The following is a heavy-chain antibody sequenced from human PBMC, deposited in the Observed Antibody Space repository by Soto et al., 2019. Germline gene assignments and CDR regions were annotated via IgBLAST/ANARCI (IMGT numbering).Heavy chain of an antibody. Sequence: EVQLVESGGGLVQPGGSLRLSCAASGFTFSAYSMNWVRQAPGRGLEWVSFISSGGSTTYYADSVKGRFTISRDNAKNSLFLQINSLRAEDTAVYYCARLSCTGGDCPSDSWGQGTLVTVSS. V-gene: IGHV3-48*01. CDR3: ARLSCTGGDCPSDS. J-gene: IGHJ4*02. D-gene: IGHD2-21*02. CDR1: GFTFSAYS. CDR2: ISSGGSTT.